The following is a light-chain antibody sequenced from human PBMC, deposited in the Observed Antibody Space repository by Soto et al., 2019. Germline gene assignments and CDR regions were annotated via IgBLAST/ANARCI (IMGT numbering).Light chain of an antibody. CDR1: QSISTW. Sequence: IRMTQSPSTLPASVGDRVTITCRANQSISTWLAWYQQKPGKAPNLLIYKASRLETGVPSRFSGSGSGTEFTLTINFLQPDDFATYYCQQYNSYSPLTFGGGTKVDIK. CDR2: KAS. J-gene: IGKJ4*01. V-gene: IGKV1-5*03. CDR3: QQYNSYSPLT.